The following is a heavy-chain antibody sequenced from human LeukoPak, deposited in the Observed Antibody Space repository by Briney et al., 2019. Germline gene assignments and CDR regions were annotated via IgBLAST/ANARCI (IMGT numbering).Heavy chain of an antibody. D-gene: IGHD1-14*01. CDR3: ARVSGGFDY. V-gene: IGHV1-8*03. Sequence: ASVKVSCKASGYTFTSYDINWVRQATGQGVEWMGWMNPNSGNTGYAQKFQGRVTITRNTSISTAYIVLSSLRSEDTAVYYCARVSGGFDYWGQGTLVTLSS. J-gene: IGHJ4*02. CDR1: GYTFTSYD. CDR2: MNPNSGNT.